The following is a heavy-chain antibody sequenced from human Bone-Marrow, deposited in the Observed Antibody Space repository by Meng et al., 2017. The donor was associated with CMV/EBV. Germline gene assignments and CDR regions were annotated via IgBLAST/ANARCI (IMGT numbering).Heavy chain of an antibody. CDR2: IKQDGGEK. J-gene: IGHJ6*02. CDR3: ARSYGLDV. V-gene: IGHV3-7*01. D-gene: IGHD3-10*01. Sequence: GESLKISCTASGFTFRNYWMSWVRQAPGKGLEWVANIKQDGGEKYSADSVEGRFTISRDNAEKSLYLQMNNLKVEDTAVYYCARSYGLDVWGQGTTVTVSS. CDR1: GFTFRNYW.